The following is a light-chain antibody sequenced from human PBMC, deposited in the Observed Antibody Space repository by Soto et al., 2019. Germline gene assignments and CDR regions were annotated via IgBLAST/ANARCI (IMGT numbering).Light chain of an antibody. V-gene: IGKV1-39*01. CDR1: LNIDRY. CDR3: QQSYSTPLYS. Sequence: DIQMTQSPSSLSASVGDRVTITCRASLNIDRYLSWYQHKPGKAPKVLIYAASSLQSGVPSRFSGSGSGTDFTLTIDNLQPEDFASYYCQQSYSTPLYSFGQGTKVDIK. J-gene: IGKJ2*01. CDR2: AAS.